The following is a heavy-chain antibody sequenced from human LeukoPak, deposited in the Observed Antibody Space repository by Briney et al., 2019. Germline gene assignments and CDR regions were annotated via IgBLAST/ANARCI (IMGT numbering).Heavy chain of an antibody. V-gene: IGHV1-69*05. CDR3: ASWLYYDILTGYYSEDAFDI. Sequence: SVKVSCKASGGTFSSYAISWVRQAPGQGLEWMGGIIPIFGTANYAQKFQGRVTITTDESTSTAYMELSSPRSEDTAVYYCASWLYYDILTGYYSEDAFDIWGQGTMVTVSS. D-gene: IGHD3-9*01. J-gene: IGHJ3*02. CDR2: IIPIFGTA. CDR1: GGTFSSYA.